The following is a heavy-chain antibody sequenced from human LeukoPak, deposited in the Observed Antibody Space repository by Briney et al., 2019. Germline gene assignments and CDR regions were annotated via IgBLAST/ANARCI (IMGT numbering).Heavy chain of an antibody. J-gene: IGHJ4*02. Sequence: ASVKVSCKASGGTFSSYAISWVRQAPGEGVEWMGRIIPILGIANYAQKLQGRVTITADKSTSTAYMELSSLRSEDTAVYYCARAETGRVYYFDYWGQGTLVTVSS. V-gene: IGHV1-69*04. CDR1: GGTFSSYA. CDR2: IIPILGIA. D-gene: IGHD1-1*01. CDR3: ARAETGRVYYFDY.